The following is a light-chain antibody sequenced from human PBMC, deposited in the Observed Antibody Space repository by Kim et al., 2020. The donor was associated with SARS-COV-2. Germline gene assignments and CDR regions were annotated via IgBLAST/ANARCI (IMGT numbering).Light chain of an antibody. CDR2: RDK. CDR1: ALPKQF. J-gene: IGLJ2*01. CDR3: QSADISGISWI. V-gene: IGLV3-25*03. Sequence: PGQTARITCSGDALPKQFAYWYQLRPGRAPTLILDRDKERHSWIPARFSGSRSGTTVTLTISGVQAEDEGDYFCQSADISGISWIFGGGTQLTVL.